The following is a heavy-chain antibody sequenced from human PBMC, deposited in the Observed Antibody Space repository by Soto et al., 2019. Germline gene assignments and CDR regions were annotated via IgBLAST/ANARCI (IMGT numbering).Heavy chain of an antibody. D-gene: IGHD2-15*01. Sequence: QVQLVPSGAEVKKPGSSVRVSCKASGGTFSSYALNWVRQAPGQGLELMGGIIPMFGTARYAQKFQGRVTITADESTSTVHMELSSLRSEDTAVYYCARDYGHDCSGGSCYLFFWGQGTLVTVSS. V-gene: IGHV1-69*01. CDR3: ARDYGHDCSGGSCYLFF. CDR2: IIPMFGTA. CDR1: GGTFSSYA. J-gene: IGHJ4*02.